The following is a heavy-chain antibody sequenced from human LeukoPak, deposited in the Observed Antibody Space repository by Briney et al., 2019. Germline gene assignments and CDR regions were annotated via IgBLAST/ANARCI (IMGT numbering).Heavy chain of an antibody. V-gene: IGHV3-21*01. CDR3: ARERYYAFDI. Sequence: PGGSLRLSCAASGFTFSSYSMNWVRQAPGKGLEWVSSISSSSSFIYFADSLKGRFTISRDNARKSLYLQMNSLRAEDTAVYYCARERYYAFDIWGQGTMVTVSS. J-gene: IGHJ3*02. CDR2: ISSSSSFI. D-gene: IGHD3-9*01. CDR1: GFTFSSYS.